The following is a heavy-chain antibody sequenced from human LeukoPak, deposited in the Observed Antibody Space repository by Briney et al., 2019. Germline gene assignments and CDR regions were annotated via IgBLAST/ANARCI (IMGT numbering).Heavy chain of an antibody. CDR1: GFTFSIYA. D-gene: IGHD6-19*01. Sequence: GGSLRLSCAASGFTFSIYAMSWVRQAPGKGLEWVSAISASGGSTFYADSVKGRSTISRDNSKNTLYLQMNSLRGEDTAVYYCASSSSGWYKSDYWGQGTLVTVSS. CDR3: ASSSSGWYKSDY. J-gene: IGHJ4*02. CDR2: ISASGGST. V-gene: IGHV3-23*01.